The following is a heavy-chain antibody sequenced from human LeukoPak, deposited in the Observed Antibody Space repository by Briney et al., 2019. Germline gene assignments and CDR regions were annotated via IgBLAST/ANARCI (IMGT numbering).Heavy chain of an antibody. CDR1: GFTFSSYG. CDR3: AKGDEWELLGY. J-gene: IGHJ4*02. V-gene: IGHV3-48*01. Sequence: QPGGSLRLSCAASGFTFSSYGMHWVRQAPGKGLEWVSYISSSGSTIYYADSVKGRFTISRDNSKNTLYLQMNSLRAEDTAVYYCAKGDEWELLGYWGQGTLVTVSS. D-gene: IGHD1-26*01. CDR2: ISSSGSTI.